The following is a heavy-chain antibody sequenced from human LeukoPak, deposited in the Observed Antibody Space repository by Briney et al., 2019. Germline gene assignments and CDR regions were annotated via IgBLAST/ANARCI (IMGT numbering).Heavy chain of an antibody. CDR1: GGSISSTSYY. J-gene: IGHJ4*02. CDR2: IYYSGST. Sequence: SETLSLTCAVSGGSISSTSYYWGWIRQPPGKGLEWIGYIYYSGSTYSNPSLESRVTISVDTSKNQFSLKLASVTPTDAAVYYCARLLDRYGGQYFFDSWGRGTLVTVSS. V-gene: IGHV4-39*01. D-gene: IGHD4-23*01. CDR3: ARLLDRYGGQYFFDS.